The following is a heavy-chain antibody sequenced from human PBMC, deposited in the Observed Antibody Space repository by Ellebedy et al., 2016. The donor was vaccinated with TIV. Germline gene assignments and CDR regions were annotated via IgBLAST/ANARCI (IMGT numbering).Heavy chain of an antibody. CDR1: GYTFTSYS. D-gene: IGHD1-26*01. Sequence: AASVKVSCKTTGYTFTSYSLHWVRQAPGQRLEWMGWVIGGSGNTKYSQNFQARVTFTRDTSANTAYMELSSLRSEDTAVYYCARGLAATDFDYWGQGTLVTVSS. J-gene: IGHJ4*02. V-gene: IGHV1-3*01. CDR3: ARGLAATDFDY. CDR2: VIGGSGNT.